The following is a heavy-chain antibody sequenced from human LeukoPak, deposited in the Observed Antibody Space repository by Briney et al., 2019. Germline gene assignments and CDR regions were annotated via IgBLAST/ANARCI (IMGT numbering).Heavy chain of an antibody. J-gene: IGHJ6*03. CDR3: TTAIGGFGEFPDYYYYYMDV. D-gene: IGHD3-10*01. CDR2: IKSKTDGGTT. V-gene: IGHV3-15*01. CDR1: GFTFSNAW. Sequence: GGSLRLSCAASGFTFSNAWMTWVRQAPGKGLEWVGRIKSKTDGGTTDYTAPVKGRFSISRDDSKNTVYLQMNSLKTEDTAVYYCTTAIGGFGEFPDYYYYYMDVWGEGTTVTISS.